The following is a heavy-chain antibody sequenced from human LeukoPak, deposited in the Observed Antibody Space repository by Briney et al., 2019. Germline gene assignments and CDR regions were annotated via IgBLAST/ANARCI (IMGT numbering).Heavy chain of an antibody. CDR2: INLNSGGT. D-gene: IGHD6-6*01. J-gene: IGHJ4*02. CDR3: ARFEYSSSREFDY. V-gene: IGHV1-2*02. CDR1: GYTFTGYY. Sequence: ASVKVSCKASGYTFTGYYMHWVRQAPGQGLEWMGWINLNSGGTNYAQKFQGRVTMTRDTSISTAYMELSRLRSDDTAVYYCARFEYSSSREFDYWGQGTLVTVSS.